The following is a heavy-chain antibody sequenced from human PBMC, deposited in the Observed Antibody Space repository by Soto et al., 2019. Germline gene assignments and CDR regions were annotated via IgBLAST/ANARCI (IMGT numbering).Heavy chain of an antibody. CDR3: ASILVGATTAFDY. D-gene: IGHD1-26*01. Sequence: AGSLRLSCAASGFTFSSYGMHWVRQAPGKGLEWVAVIWYDGSNKYYADSVKGRFTISRDNSKNTLYLQMNSLRAEDTAVYYCASILVGATTAFDYWGQGTLVTVSS. J-gene: IGHJ4*02. CDR2: IWYDGSNK. V-gene: IGHV3-33*01. CDR1: GFTFSSYG.